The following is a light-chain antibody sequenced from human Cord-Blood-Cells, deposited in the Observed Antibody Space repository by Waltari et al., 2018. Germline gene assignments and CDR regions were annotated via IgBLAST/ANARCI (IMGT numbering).Light chain of an antibody. J-gene: IGLJ2*01. V-gene: IGLV3-1*01. Sequence: SYELTQPPSVSVSPVQTASITCSGDKLGDKYACWYQQKPGQSPVLVIYQDSTRPSGIPERFSGANSGNTATLTISGTQAMDEADYYCQAWDSSTVVFGGGTKLTVL. CDR3: QAWDSSTVV. CDR1: KLGDKY. CDR2: QDS.